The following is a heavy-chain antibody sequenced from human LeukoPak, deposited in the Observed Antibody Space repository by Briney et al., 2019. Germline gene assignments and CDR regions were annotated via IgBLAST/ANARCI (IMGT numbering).Heavy chain of an antibody. Sequence: GGSLRLSCAASGFTVSSNYMSWVRQAPGKGLEWVSVIYSCGSTYYADSVKGRFTISRDNSKNTLYLQMNSLRAEDTAVYYCARAARYSGSYADYFDYWGQGTLVTVSS. J-gene: IGHJ4*02. CDR2: IYSCGST. V-gene: IGHV3-66*03. CDR3: ARAARYSGSYADYFDY. D-gene: IGHD1-26*01. CDR1: GFTVSSNY.